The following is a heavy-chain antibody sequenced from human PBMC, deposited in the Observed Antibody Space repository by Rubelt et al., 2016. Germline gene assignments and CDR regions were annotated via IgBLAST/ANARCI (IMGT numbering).Heavy chain of an antibody. CDR2: ISWNSGSI. Sequence: EVQLLESGGGLVQPGGSLRLSCAASGFSFDEYAMHWVRQAPGKGLEWVSGISWNSGSIDYAASVEGRFTISRDNAKNTRYRKMNSLRPGDTAFYYCAKAPYGDFVDWGEKYFGYWGQGTLVTVSS. CDR1: GFSFDEYA. CDR3: AKAPYGDFVDWGEKYFGY. D-gene: IGHD4-17*01. V-gene: IGHV3-9*01. J-gene: IGHJ4*02.